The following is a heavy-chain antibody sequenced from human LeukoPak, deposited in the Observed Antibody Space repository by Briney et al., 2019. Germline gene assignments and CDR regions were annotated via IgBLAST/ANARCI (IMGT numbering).Heavy chain of an antibody. CDR3: ARGGYLLYYYYMDV. CDR1: GFTFSSYS. D-gene: IGHD5-12*01. CDR2: ISSSSSYI. J-gene: IGHJ6*03. V-gene: IGHV3-21*01. Sequence: GGSLRLSCAASGFTFSSYSMNWVRQAPGKGLEWVSSISSSSSYIYYADSVKGRFTISRDNAKNSLYLQMNSLRAEDTAVYYCARGGYLLYYYYMDVWGKGTTVTVSS.